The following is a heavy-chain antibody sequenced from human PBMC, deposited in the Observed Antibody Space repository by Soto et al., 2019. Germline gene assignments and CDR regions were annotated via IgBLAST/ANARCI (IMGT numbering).Heavy chain of an antibody. CDR2: VFYSGAT. Sequence: QVQLQESGPGLMKASEILSLTCYVSGGPIKTGDYYWNWIRQPPGKGLEWIGYVFYSGATNYSPSLKSRAAISMDTSKNQFSLSLTSVTAADTAVYYCARAGFSYGHLLFWGQAIRVTVST. V-gene: IGHV4-30-4*01. CDR3: ARAGFSYGHLLF. CDR1: GGPIKTGDYY. D-gene: IGHD3-10*01. J-gene: IGHJ4*02.